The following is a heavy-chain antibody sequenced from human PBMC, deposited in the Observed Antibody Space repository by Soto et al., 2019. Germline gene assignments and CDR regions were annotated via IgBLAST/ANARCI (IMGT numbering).Heavy chain of an antibody. CDR3: ARRRYYDFLRPWFDP. V-gene: IGHV4-34*01. Sequence: QVQLQQWGAGLLKPSETLSLTCAVYGGSFSGYYWSWIRQPPGKGLEWIGEINHSGSTNYNPSLKSRVTISVDTSKNQFSLKLSSVTAADTAVYYCARRRYYDFLRPWFDPWGQGTLVTVSS. J-gene: IGHJ5*02. CDR2: INHSGST. D-gene: IGHD3-3*01. CDR1: GGSFSGYY.